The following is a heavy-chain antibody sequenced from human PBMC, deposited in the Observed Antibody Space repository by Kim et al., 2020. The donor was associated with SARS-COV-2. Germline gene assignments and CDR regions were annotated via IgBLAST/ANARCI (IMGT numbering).Heavy chain of an antibody. Sequence: GGSLRLSCAASGFTFSDYYMSWIRQAPGKGLEWVSCISSSGANIYYSDSVKGRFSISRDNAKNSLYLQMNSLRAEDTAVYYCAGDKTSFDYWGQGTLVTVSS. V-gene: IGHV3-11*01. CDR1: GFTFSDYY. CDR3: AGDKTSFDY. J-gene: IGHJ4*02. CDR2: ISSSGANI.